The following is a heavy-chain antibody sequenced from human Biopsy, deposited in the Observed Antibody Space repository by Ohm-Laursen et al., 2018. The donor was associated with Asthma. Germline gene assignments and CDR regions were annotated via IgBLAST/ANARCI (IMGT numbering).Heavy chain of an antibody. CDR2: IKSKTDGGTT. D-gene: IGHD5-12*01. V-gene: IGHV3-15*01. CDR3: NTTMVAAIVATISAAFDY. CDR1: GVNVTNNY. J-gene: IGHJ4*02. Sequence: SLRLSCTATGVNVTNNYMTWVRQAPGKGLEWVGRIKSKTDGGTTDYAAPVKGRFTISRDDSKNTLYLQMNSLKTEDTAVYYCNTTMVAAIVATISAAFDYWGQGTLVTVSS.